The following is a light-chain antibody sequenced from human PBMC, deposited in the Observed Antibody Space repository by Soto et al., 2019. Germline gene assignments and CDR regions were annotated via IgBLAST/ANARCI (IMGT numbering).Light chain of an antibody. CDR3: QQYIKWPIT. V-gene: IGKV3-15*01. J-gene: IGKJ5*01. Sequence: ERVTTQSPATLSVSPGETASLSCRASQSAGNFLAWYQQKPGQAPRLLISDASTRATGIPARFSGSGSGTEFTLTVSSLQSEDFAVYYCQQYIKWPITFGQGTRLEIK. CDR2: DAS. CDR1: QSAGNF.